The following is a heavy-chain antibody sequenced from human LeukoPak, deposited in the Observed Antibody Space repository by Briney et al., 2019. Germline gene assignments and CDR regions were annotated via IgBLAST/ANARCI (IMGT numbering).Heavy chain of an antibody. Sequence: SQTLSLTCTVSGGSISSGSYYWSWIRQPAGKGLEWIGRIYTSGSTNYNPSLKSRVTISVDTPKNQFSLKLSSVTAADTAVYYCARGLGYCSGGSCYGIYFDYWGQGTLVTVSS. D-gene: IGHD2-15*01. V-gene: IGHV4-61*02. CDR2: IYTSGST. J-gene: IGHJ4*02. CDR1: GGSISSGSYY. CDR3: ARGLGYCSGGSCYGIYFDY.